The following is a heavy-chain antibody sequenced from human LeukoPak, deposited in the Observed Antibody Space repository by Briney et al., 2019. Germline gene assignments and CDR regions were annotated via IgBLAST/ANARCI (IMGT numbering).Heavy chain of an antibody. CDR1: GYTFTTHW. J-gene: IGHJ1*01. CDR3: ARHPSGDFYXXXPFAL. Sequence: GESLKISCKGSGYTFTTHWIGWVRQMPGKGLEWMAIIYPGDSDIRYSPSFQGQVSISVDRSINTAYLQWSSLEASEAAMYYCARHPSGDFYXXXPFALWGQGTLVSVSS. D-gene: IGHD3-10*01. V-gene: IGHV5-51*01. CDR2: IYPGDSDI.